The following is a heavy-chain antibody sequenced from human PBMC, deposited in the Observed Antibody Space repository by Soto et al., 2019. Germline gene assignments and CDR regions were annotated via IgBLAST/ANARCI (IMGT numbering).Heavy chain of an antibody. CDR2: IYYNGIT. CDR1: GGFMTNYY. J-gene: IGHJ4*02. D-gene: IGHD1-26*01. V-gene: IGHV4-59*01. CDR3: GIGRGCYYFYDY. Sequence: PSETLSLTCTVSGGFMTNYYWNWIRQTPGKAPEWIAYIYYNGITNYNPSLKSRVTISVDTPKNQFSLKLNSVTAADTAMYYCGIGRGCYYFYDYWGQGALVTVSS.